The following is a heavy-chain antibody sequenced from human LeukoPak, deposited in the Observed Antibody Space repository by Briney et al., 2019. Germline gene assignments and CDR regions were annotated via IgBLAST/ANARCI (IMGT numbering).Heavy chain of an antibody. V-gene: IGHV3-23*01. CDR2: ISGSDYT. J-gene: IGHJ6*03. CDR1: GFTFSSYE. CDR3: AKSRNFYFYFMEV. Sequence: PGGSLRLSCAASGFTFSSYEMNWVRQAPGKGLEWVSGISGSDYTDHAGSVKGRFTISRDNSKNTLYLQMNSLRAEDTALYYCAKSRNFYFYFMEVSGRGTKVTISS.